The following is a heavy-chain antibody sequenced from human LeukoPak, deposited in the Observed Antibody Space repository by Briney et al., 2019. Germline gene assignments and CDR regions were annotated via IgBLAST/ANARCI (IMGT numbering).Heavy chain of an antibody. Sequence: GGSLRPSCAASGFTFSYYTMNWVRQAPGKGLEWVSYISSSGSTIYYADSVKGRFTISRDNAKNSLYLQMNSLRAEDTAVYYCAELGITMIGGVWGKGTTVTISS. CDR1: GFTFSYYT. CDR3: AELGITMIGGV. J-gene: IGHJ6*04. V-gene: IGHV3-48*04. CDR2: ISSSGSTI. D-gene: IGHD3-10*02.